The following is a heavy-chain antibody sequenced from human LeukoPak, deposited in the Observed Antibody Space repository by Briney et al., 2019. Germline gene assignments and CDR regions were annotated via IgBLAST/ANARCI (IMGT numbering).Heavy chain of an antibody. J-gene: IGHJ4*02. V-gene: IGHV3-66*01. D-gene: IGHD4-17*01. CDR3: ARENYGELPY. Sequence: PGGSLRLSCAASGFTVSSDYMSWVRQAPGKGLEWVSVIYSGGSTYYADSVKGRFTISRDNSKNTLYLQMNSLRAEDTAVYYCARENYGELPYWGQGTLVTVSS. CDR2: IYSGGST. CDR1: GFTVSSDY.